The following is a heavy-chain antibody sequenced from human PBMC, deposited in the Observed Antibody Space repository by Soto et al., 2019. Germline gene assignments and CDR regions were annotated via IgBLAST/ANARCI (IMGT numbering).Heavy chain of an antibody. CDR3: GSRPIFGFPYGPFDY. V-gene: IGHV3-30-3*01. CDR1: GFTFSNYI. CDR2: ILHDGNNK. J-gene: IGHJ4*02. Sequence: GGSLRLSCAASGFTFSNYIMHWVRQAPGKGLEWVAIILHDGNNKYYNPSLTSRVTVSVDMSKNQFSLRLNSVTAADTAVYYCGSRPIFGFPYGPFDYWGQGALVTVSS. D-gene: IGHD3-10*01.